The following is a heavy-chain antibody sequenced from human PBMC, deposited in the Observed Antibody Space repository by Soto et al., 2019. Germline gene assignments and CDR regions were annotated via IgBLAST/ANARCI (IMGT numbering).Heavy chain of an antibody. D-gene: IGHD6-19*01. CDR1: GFTFSSYG. CDR3: AKWIVYSSGWRGYFDY. J-gene: IGHJ4*02. Sequence: PVGSLRLSCAASGFTFSSYGMHWVRQASGKGLEWVAVISYDGSNKYYADSVKGRFTISRDNSKNTLYLQMNSLRAEDTAVYYCAKWIVYSSGWRGYFDYWGQGTLVTVSS. CDR2: ISYDGSNK. V-gene: IGHV3-30*18.